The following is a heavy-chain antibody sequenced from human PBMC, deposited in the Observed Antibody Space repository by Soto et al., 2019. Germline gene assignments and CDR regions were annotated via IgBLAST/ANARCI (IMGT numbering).Heavy chain of an antibody. CDR1: GSAFRSTT. J-gene: IGHJ6*03. V-gene: IGHV3-21*01. Sequence: GGSLRVSCPAPGSAFRSTTMNGVRQAPGKGLEWVSSISSSSSYISYADSVKGRFTISRDNAKNSLYLQMNSLRAEDTAVYYCARLEQLSYYMDVWGKGT. CDR2: ISSSSSYI. D-gene: IGHD5-18*01. CDR3: ARLEQLSYYMDV.